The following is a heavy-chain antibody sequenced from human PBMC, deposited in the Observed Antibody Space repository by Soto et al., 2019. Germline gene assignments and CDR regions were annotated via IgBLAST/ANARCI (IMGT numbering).Heavy chain of an antibody. CDR1: GYTFTSYY. Sequence: ASVKVSCKASGYTFTSYYIHWVRQAPGQGLEWVGIFNPSGDYTSYPQKFQGRLTLTRDTSTSTVYMELSSLRYEDAAMYSCALAQFEYWGQGTLVTVSS. CDR3: ALAQFEY. V-gene: IGHV1-46*01. J-gene: IGHJ4*02. D-gene: IGHD5-12*01. CDR2: FNPSGDYT.